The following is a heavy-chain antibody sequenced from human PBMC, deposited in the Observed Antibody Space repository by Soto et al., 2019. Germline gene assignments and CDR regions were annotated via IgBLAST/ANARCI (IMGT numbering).Heavy chain of an antibody. CDR1: GGSVSSNSYS. CDR3: ARDLYSGYDL. J-gene: IGHJ4*02. CDR2: IYSTENT. V-gene: IGHV4-39*07. D-gene: IGHD5-12*01. Sequence: SETLSLTCTVSGGSVSSNSYSWGWIRQSPGKGLEWIATIYSTENTYYHPSLLSRVTISVDWSKNQFSLKLTSVTAADTAVYYCARDLYSGYDLWGQGTLVTVSS.